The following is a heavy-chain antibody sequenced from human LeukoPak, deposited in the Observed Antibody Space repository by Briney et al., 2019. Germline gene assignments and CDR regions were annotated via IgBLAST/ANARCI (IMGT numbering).Heavy chain of an antibody. CDR3: ARGITMVRGANYYYYYMDV. D-gene: IGHD3-10*01. Sequence: GASVKVSCKASGYTFTSYGISWVRQAPGQGLEWMGWISAYNGNTNYAQKLQGRVTMTTDTSTSTAYMELRSLRSDDTAVYYCARGITMVRGANYYYYYMDVWGEGTTVTVSS. CDR2: ISAYNGNT. CDR1: GYTFTSYG. V-gene: IGHV1-18*01. J-gene: IGHJ6*03.